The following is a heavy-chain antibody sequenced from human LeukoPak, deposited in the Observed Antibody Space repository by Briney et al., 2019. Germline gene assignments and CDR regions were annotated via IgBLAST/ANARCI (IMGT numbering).Heavy chain of an antibody. V-gene: IGHV4-4*02. Sequence: SETLSLTCAVSGGSISSSNWWSWVRPPPGKGLEWIGEIYHSGSTNYNPSLKSRVTISVDKSKNQFSLKLSSVTAADTAVYYCARSNYDSSGYRNSPFGYWGQGTLVTVSS. CDR1: GGSISSSNW. J-gene: IGHJ4*02. CDR2: IYHSGST. D-gene: IGHD3-22*01. CDR3: ARSNYDSSGYRNSPFGY.